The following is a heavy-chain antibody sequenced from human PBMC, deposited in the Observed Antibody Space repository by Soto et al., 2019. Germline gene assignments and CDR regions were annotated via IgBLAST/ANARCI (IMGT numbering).Heavy chain of an antibody. D-gene: IGHD3-3*01. CDR3: ARDWSYGMDV. CDR2: IGSSSSTT. V-gene: IGHV3-48*02. Sequence: EVRLVESGGGLVQPGGSLSLSCVASGFTFSRYSMNWVRQAPGKGLEWGSYIGSSSSTTYYADSGRGRVTISRDNAKNSLYLQMSSLRDEDTAVYYCARDWSYGMDVWGQGTTVTVSS. CDR1: GFTFSRYS. J-gene: IGHJ6*02.